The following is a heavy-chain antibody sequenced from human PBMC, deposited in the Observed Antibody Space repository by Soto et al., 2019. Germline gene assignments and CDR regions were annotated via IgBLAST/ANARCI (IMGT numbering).Heavy chain of an antibody. CDR1: VDSIISGDYY. CDR3: GRGGGQDEPFHY. CDR2: IYYNGTS. Sequence: VQLQESGQGRVKPSKTLSPTCAVSVDSIISGDYYWSWIRQLPGKGLEWLGYIYYNGTSYYNWSLESRGGISVDTPKNQRCLILRSVTAAVTAVCHCGRGGGQDEPFHYWGQGPLVTVSS. J-gene: IGHJ4*02. V-gene: IGHV4-31*11. D-gene: IGHD3-16*01.